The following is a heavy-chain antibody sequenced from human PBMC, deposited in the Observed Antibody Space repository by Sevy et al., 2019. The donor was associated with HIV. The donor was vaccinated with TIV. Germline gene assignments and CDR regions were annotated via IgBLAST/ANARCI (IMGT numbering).Heavy chain of an antibody. V-gene: IGHV1-46*01. J-gene: IGHJ6*02. CDR1: GYSFIRYH. D-gene: IGHD5-18*01. CDR2: INADGGSA. Sequence: ASVKVSCKTSGYSFIRYHVHWVRQAPGQGLEWMGIINADGGSATIAQGFQGRVTMTSDTSTSTVYMELSSLRSEDTAVYFCARDLAVTPGNCYYYGMDVWGQGTTVTVSS. CDR3: ARDLAVTPGNCYYYGMDV.